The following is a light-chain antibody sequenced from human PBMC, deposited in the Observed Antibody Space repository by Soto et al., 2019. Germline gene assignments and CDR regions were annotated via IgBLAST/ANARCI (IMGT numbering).Light chain of an antibody. Sequence: QSALTQPRSVSGSPGQSVTISCTGTSSDVGRYDYVSWYQQHPGKAPKLLIYDNNIRPSGVPDRFSGSKSGTSASLAITGLQAEDEGDYYCQSYDSSLSNLVVFGGGTKLTVL. CDR3: QSYDSSLSNLVV. CDR2: DNN. CDR1: SSDVGRYDY. J-gene: IGLJ2*01. V-gene: IGLV2-11*01.